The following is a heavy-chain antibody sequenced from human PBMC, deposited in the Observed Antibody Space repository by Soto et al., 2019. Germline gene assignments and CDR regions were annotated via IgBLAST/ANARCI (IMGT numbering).Heavy chain of an antibody. V-gene: IGHV1-18*01. Sequence: ASVKVSCKASGYIFTSYGISWVRQAPGRGLEWMGWISAYTGKTNYAQNLQGRVTMTTDTSTTTAYMELRSLRSDDTAVYYCARVSPSGEPLWFLAADAFDIWGQGTVVTVSS. CDR2: ISAYTGKT. CDR1: GYIFTSYG. CDR3: ARVSPSGEPLWFLAADAFDI. J-gene: IGHJ3*02. D-gene: IGHD3-3*01.